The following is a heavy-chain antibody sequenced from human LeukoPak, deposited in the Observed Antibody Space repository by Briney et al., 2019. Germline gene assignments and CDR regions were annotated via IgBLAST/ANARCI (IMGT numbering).Heavy chain of an antibody. D-gene: IGHD1-14*01. V-gene: IGHV3-7*01. CDR3: AGNLGY. CDR2: IKRDGSEK. J-gene: IGHJ4*02. CDR1: GFSFSSYW. Sequence: PGGSLRLSCAASGFSFSSYWMSWVRRAPGKGLEWVANIKRDGSEKYYVDSVKGRFTISRDNAKNSLYLQVDSLRAEDTAVYYCAGNLGYWGQGTLVTVSS.